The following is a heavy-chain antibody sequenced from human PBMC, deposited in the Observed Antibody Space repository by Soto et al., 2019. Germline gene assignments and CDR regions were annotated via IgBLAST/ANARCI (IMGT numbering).Heavy chain of an antibody. Sequence: QPGGSLRLSCAASGFTVSSNYMSWVRQAPGKGLEWVSVIYSGGSTYYADSVKGRFTISRDNSKNTLYLQMNSLRAEDTAVYYCARDRMRAAYYYGMDVWGQGTTVTVSS. D-gene: IGHD2-15*01. CDR1: GFTVSSNY. V-gene: IGHV3-53*01. J-gene: IGHJ6*02. CDR2: IYSGGST. CDR3: ARDRMRAAYYYGMDV.